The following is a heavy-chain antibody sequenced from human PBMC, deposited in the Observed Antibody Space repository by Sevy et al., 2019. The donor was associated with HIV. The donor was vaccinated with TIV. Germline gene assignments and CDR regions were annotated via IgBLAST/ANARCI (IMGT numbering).Heavy chain of an antibody. Sequence: ASVKVSCEASGYTFSTYGINWVRQAPGPGLEWMGWINTFTGDTNYLQKLQDRVTMTKDTSTSTVYMELRSLRSDDTAVYYCARGYCSGGRCYPGGYWGQGTLVTVSS. CDR1: GYTFSTYG. CDR2: INTFTGDT. V-gene: IGHV1-18*01. J-gene: IGHJ4*02. CDR3: ARGYCSGGRCYPGGY. D-gene: IGHD2-15*01.